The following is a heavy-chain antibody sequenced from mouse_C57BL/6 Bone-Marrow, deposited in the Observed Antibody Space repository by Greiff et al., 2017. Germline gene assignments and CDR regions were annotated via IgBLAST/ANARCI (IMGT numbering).Heavy chain of an antibody. V-gene: IGHV1-75*01. CDR2: IFPGRGST. CDR1: GYTFTDYY. J-gene: IGHJ2*01. D-gene: IGHD3-2*02. CDR3: ARLRQLRLRDYYFDY. Sequence: QVHVKQSGPELVKPGASVQISCKASGYTFTDYYINWVKQRPGQGLEWIGWIFPGRGSTYYNEKFKGKATLTVDKSSSTAYMLLSSLTSEDSAVYFCARLRQLRLRDYYFDYWGQGTTLTVSS.